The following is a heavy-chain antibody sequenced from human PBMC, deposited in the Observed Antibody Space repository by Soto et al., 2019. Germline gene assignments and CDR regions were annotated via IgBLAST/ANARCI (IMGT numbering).Heavy chain of an antibody. CDR2: MAYDGSNE. V-gene: IGHV3-30*18. CDR3: AKDGSHNLES. Sequence: QVQLVESGGGGVQPGRSLRLSCAASGFTFSHYGMHWFRQAPRKGLEWVALMAYDGSNEYYADSVKGRFTISRDNSKHALYLQTNSPRAEDTAVYYLAKDGSHNLESWGQVTLVTVSS. J-gene: IGHJ4*02. CDR1: GFTFSHYG. D-gene: IGHD1-26*01.